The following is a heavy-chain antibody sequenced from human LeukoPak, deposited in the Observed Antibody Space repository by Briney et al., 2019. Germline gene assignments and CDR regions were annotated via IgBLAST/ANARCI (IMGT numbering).Heavy chain of an antibody. V-gene: IGHV1-18*01. CDR3: AREMATIVNQFDY. CDR2: ISPYNGNT. Sequence: EASVKVSCEASGYTFTSYGISWVRQAPGQGLEWMGWISPYNGNTNYAQKLQGRVTITTDTSTSTAYMELRSLRSDDTAVYYCAREMATIVNQFDYWGQGTLVTVSS. CDR1: GYTFTSYG. D-gene: IGHD5-24*01. J-gene: IGHJ4*02.